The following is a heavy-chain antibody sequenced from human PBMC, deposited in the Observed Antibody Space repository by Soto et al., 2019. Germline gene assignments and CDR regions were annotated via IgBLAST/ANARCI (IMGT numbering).Heavy chain of an antibody. CDR2: IYWDDDK. CDR3: AHRVLRTVFGLVTTTAIYFDF. Sequence: QITLNESGPTQVKPRQTLTLTCTFSGFSLTTSGVGVGWIRQSPGKAPEWLALIYWDDDKRYSPSLKSRLTITKDTSKNQVVLTMADSDPAATATYYCAHRVLRTVFGLVTTTAIYFDFWGKGTPVAVSS. J-gene: IGHJ4*02. CDR1: GFSLTTSGVG. V-gene: IGHV2-5*02. D-gene: IGHD3-3*01.